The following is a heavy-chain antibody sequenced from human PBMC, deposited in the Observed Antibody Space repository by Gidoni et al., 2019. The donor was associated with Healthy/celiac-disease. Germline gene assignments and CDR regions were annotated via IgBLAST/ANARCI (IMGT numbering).Heavy chain of an antibody. CDR3: AKDLARGLATGYFDY. Sequence: EVQLLESGGGLVQPGGSLRLSCAASGFTFSSYAMGWVRQAPGKGLEWVSAISGSGGSTYYADSVKGRFTISRDNSKNTLYLQMNSLRAEDTAVYYCAKDLARGLATGYFDYWGQGTLVTVSS. J-gene: IGHJ4*02. CDR2: ISGSGGST. V-gene: IGHV3-23*01. D-gene: IGHD3-10*01. CDR1: GFTFSSYA.